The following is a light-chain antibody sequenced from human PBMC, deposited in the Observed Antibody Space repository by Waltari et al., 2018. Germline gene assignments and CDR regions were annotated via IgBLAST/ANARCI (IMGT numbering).Light chain of an antibody. CDR2: GAM. Sequence: ENVLTQSPSTLSLSPGERVTLSCRASHSVSSRYLAWYQQKPGQAPRLLIYGAMNRATGIPDRFSGSGLATDFTFTISRLEPEDSAVYYCQHYGSTPWTFGQGTKVEIK. CDR1: HSVSSRY. J-gene: IGKJ1*01. V-gene: IGKV3-20*01. CDR3: QHYGSTPWT.